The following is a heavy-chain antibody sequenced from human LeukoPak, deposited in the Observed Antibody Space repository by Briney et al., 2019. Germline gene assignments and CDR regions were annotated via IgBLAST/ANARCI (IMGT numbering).Heavy chain of an antibody. CDR2: ISSSSSYI. J-gene: IGHJ5*02. CDR3: ARIKGGGYNWFDP. D-gene: IGHD3-16*01. V-gene: IGHV3-21*01. Sequence: GSLRLSCAASGFTFSSYSMNWVRQAPGMGLEWVSSISSSSSYIYYADSVKGRFTISRDNAKNSLYLQMNSLRAEDTAVYYCARIKGGGYNWFDPWGQEILVTSPQ. CDR1: GFTFSSYS.